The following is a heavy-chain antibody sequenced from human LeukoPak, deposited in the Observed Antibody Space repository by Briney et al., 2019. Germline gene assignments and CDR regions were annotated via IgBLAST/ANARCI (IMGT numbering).Heavy chain of an antibody. CDR2: ISYDGSNK. CDR1: GFTFSSYA. V-gene: IGHV3-30*18. Sequence: GGSLRLSCAASGFTFSSYAMSWVRQAPGKGLEWVTVISYDGSNKYYADSVKGRFTISRDNSKNTLYLQMNSLRAEDTAVYYCAKDDRVLYYFDYWGQGTLVTVSS. CDR3: AKDDRVLYYFDY. J-gene: IGHJ4*02.